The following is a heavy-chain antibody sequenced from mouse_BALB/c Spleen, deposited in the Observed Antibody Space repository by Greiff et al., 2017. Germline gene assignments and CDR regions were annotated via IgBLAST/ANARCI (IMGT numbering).Heavy chain of an antibody. CDR3: KARSTTYAMDD. CDR1: GFNIKDYY. CDR2: IDPENGDT. Sequence: EVQLQQSGAELVRSGASVKLSCTASGFNIKDYYMHWVKQRPEQGLEWIGWIDPENGDTEYAPKFQGKATMTADTSSNTAYLQLSSLTSEDTVVDDWKARSTTYAMDDWGQGTSVTVSS. V-gene: IGHV14-4*02. J-gene: IGHJ4*01. D-gene: IGHD2-14*01.